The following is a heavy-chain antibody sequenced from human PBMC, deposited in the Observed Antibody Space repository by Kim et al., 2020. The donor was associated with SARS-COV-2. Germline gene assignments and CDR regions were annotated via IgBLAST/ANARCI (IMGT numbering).Heavy chain of an antibody. CDR2: ITSNGGST. CDR3: VRGNDIMATRDRYFDL. Sequence: GGSLRLSCSASGFTFNNHIMHWVHQAPGMGLEDVSGITSNGGSTYYVDSVKGRFTISRDTSRNTLYLQMGSLRVDDTAIYYCVRGNDIMATRDRYFDLWGRGTLVIVSS. V-gene: IGHV3-64D*06. CDR1: GFTFNNHI. J-gene: IGHJ2*01. D-gene: IGHD5-12*01.